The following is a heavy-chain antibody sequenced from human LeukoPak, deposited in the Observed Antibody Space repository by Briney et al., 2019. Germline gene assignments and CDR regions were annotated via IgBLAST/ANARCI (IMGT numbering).Heavy chain of an antibody. D-gene: IGHD3-22*01. CDR2: IHYSGNT. Sequence: SETLSLTCTVSGGSNYWSWIRQPPGKGLEWIGYIHYSGNTNYNPSLKSRVTISIDTSKNQFSLKLSSVTAADTAVYYCARQLVVVTSDWYFDLWGRGTLVTVSS. V-gene: IGHV4-59*08. J-gene: IGHJ2*01. CDR1: GGSNY. CDR3: ARQLVVVTSDWYFDL.